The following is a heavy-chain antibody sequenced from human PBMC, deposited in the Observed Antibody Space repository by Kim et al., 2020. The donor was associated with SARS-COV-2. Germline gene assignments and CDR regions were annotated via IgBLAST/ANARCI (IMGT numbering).Heavy chain of an antibody. CDR2: TTPGGGDT. Sequence: GGSLRLSCAASGFTFSDYAMTWVRQAPGKGLEWVSATTPGGGDTHYADSVKGRFTISRDNSKNMLYLHMSSLRAEDTATYYCAKDSTLTGHYVDLDYWGQGTLVTVSS. D-gene: IGHD3-9*01. CDR1: GFTFSDYA. J-gene: IGHJ4*02. CDR3: AKDSTLTGHYVDLDY. V-gene: IGHV3-23*01.